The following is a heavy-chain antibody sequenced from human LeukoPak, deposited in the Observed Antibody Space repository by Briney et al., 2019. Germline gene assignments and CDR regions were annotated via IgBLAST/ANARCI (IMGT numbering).Heavy chain of an antibody. V-gene: IGHV1-69*04. CDR2: IIPILGIV. CDR1: GGTFSSYA. D-gene: IGHD3-3*02. CDR3: ARDSSISWFDP. J-gene: IGHJ5*02. Sequence: SVKVSCKASGGTFSSYAISWVRQAPGQGLEWMGRIIPILGIVNYAQKFQGRVTITADKSTSTAYMELSSLRSEDTAVYYCARDSSISWFDPWGQGTVVTVSS.